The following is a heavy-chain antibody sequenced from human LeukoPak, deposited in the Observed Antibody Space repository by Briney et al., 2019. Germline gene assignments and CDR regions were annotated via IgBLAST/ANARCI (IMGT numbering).Heavy chain of an antibody. V-gene: IGHV1-2*02. CDR1: GYIFSGHY. J-gene: IGHJ4*02. CDR3: ARDRVSGLRIFDY. D-gene: IGHD3-10*01. Sequence: ASVKVSCKASGYIFSGHYMHWVRQAPGQGLEWMGWINPNSGGTNYAQKFQGRVTMTRDTSISTAYMELSRLRSDDTAVYYCARDRVSGLRIFDYWGQGTLVTVSS. CDR2: INPNSGGT.